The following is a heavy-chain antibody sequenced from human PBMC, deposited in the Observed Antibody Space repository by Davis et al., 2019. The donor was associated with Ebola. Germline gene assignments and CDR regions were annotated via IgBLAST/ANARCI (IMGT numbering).Heavy chain of an antibody. J-gene: IGHJ5*02. Sequence: MPSETLSLTCTVSGGSISSSSYYWGWIRQPPGKGLEWIGSIYYSGSTNYSPSLRGRVTISLDTSKNQFSLKLSSVTAADTAVYYCARGQVVWPRFDPWGQGTLVTVSS. CDR3: ARGQVVWPRFDP. V-gene: IGHV4-39*07. CDR1: GGSISSSSYY. CDR2: IYYSGST. D-gene: IGHD2-15*01.